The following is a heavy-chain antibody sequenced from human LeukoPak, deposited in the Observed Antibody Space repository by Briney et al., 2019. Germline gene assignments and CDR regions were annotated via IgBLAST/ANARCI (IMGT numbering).Heavy chain of an antibody. V-gene: IGHV1-69*04. CDR1: GGTFSSYA. CDR2: IIPIFGIA. D-gene: IGHD3-22*01. CDR3: ARDRPDVYYDSSGYYYVTGFDP. J-gene: IGHJ5*02. Sequence: ASVTVSCEASGGTFSSYAISWVRQAPGQGLEWMGRIIPIFGIANYAQKFQGRVTITADKSTSTAYMELSSLRSEDTAVYYCARDRPDVYYDSSGYYYVTGFDPWGQGTLVTVSS.